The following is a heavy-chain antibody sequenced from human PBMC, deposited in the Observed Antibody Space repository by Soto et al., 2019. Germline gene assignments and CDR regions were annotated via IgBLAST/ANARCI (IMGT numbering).Heavy chain of an antibody. V-gene: IGHV1-69*06. D-gene: IGHD1-26*01. CDR2: IIPIFGTA. J-gene: IGHJ3*02. CDR3: ARGSGMGAPDGSFDI. Sequence: AASVKVSCKAPGGTFSSYAISWVRQAPGQGLEWMGGIIPIFGTANYAQKFQGRVTITADKSTSTAYMELSSLRSEDTAVYYCARGSGMGAPDGSFDIWGQGTMVTV. CDR1: GGTFSSYA.